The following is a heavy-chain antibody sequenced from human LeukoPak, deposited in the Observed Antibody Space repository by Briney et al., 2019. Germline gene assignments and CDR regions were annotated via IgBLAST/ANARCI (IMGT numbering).Heavy chain of an antibody. CDR2: IYSRGAT. CDR1: GLTFSSYV. D-gene: IGHD2-2*01. V-gene: IGHV3-23*03. J-gene: IGHJ4*02. Sequence: GGSLRLSCTASGLTFSSYVMSWVRQAPGKGLEWVSVIYSRGATYYADSVKGRLTISRDSSKNTLYLQMNSLGADDTAVYYCATAPSSIFDYWGQGTLVTVSS. CDR3: ATAPSSIFDY.